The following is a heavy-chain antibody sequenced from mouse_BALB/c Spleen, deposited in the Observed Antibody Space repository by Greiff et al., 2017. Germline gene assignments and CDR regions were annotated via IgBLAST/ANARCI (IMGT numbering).Heavy chain of an antibody. V-gene: IGHV5-6-5*01. CDR2: ISSGGST. CDR3: ARGDYDENWYFDV. D-gene: IGHD2-4*01. Sequence: EVQRVESGGGLVKPGGSLKLSCAASGFTFSSYAMSWVRQTPEKRLEWVASISSGGSTYYPDSVKGRFTISRDNARNILYLQMSSLRSEDTAMYYCARGDYDENWYFDVWGAGTTVTVSS. CDR1: GFTFSSYA. J-gene: IGHJ1*01.